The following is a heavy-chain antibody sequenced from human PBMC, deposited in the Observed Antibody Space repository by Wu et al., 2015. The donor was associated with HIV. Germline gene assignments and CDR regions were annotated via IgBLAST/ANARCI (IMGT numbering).Heavy chain of an antibody. J-gene: IGHJ1*01. CDR3: ARADVLIQICPGSGSAR. CDR1: GYSFTGYY. Sequence: QVRLVQSGAEVRKPGASVKVSCKASGYSFTGYYIHWVRQAPGQGLEWMGWINPNSGGTNYAQKFQGRVTMTRDTSITTAYMDLNRLRSDDTAMYFCARADVLIQICPGSGSARGAQGTRGPPSP. D-gene: IGHD1-26*01. V-gene: IGHV1-2*02. CDR2: INPNSGGT.